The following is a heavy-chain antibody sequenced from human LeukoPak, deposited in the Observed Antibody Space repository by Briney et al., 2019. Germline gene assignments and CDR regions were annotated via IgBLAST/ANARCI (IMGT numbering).Heavy chain of an antibody. CDR3: AKDNSFSRYGGKNPFDY. J-gene: IGHJ4*02. Sequence: GGSLRLSCAASGFTFSSYAMSWVRQAPGKGLEWVSAISGSGGSTYYADSVKGRFTISRDNSKNTLYLQMNSLRAEGTAVYYCAKDNSFSRYGGKNPFDYWGQGTLVTVS. CDR1: GFTFSSYA. D-gene: IGHD4-23*01. CDR2: ISGSGGST. V-gene: IGHV3-23*01.